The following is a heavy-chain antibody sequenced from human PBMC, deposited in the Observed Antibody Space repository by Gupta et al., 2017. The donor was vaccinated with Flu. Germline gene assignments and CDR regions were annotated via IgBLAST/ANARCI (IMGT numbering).Heavy chain of an antibody. CDR2: IDLSGVT. Sequence: PGKGLEWIGNIDLSGVTSYNSSLRSRLTISVETSKNQFSLKRSSVTAADTATYYCTRHKYSYDSRGPPGWFDPWGQGTRVTVSS. D-gene: IGHD3-22*01. CDR3: TRHKYSYDSRGPPGWFDP. V-gene: IGHV4-39*01. J-gene: IGHJ5*02.